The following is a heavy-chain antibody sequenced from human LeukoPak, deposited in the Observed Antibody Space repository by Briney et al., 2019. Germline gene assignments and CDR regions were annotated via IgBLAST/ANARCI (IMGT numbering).Heavy chain of an antibody. CDR2: IYPGDSDT. D-gene: IGHD1-26*01. J-gene: IGHJ3*02. V-gene: IGHV5-51*01. Sequence: GESLKISCKGSGYSFTSYWIGWVRQMPGKGLEWMGIIYPGDSDTRYSPSFQGRVTISADKSISTAYLQWSSLKASDTAMYYCASRATWAHDAFDIWGQGTMVTVSS. CDR3: ASRATWAHDAFDI. CDR1: GYSFTSYW.